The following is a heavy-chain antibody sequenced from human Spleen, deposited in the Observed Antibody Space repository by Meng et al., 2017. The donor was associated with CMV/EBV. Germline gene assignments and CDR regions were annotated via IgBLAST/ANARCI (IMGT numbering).Heavy chain of an antibody. CDR1: GYPFTDFF. J-gene: IGHJ4*02. V-gene: IGHV1-46*01. Sequence: QVRRGQHVPDVMKPGSSLCMSFRTSGYPFTDFFLHWVRQAPGQGLEWLGTINCYTSGTAYARKFQGRITLTMDTSTTTVYMDLGSLGSDDTAFYFCAREKSPGHFDYFGQGILVTVSS. CDR3: AREKSPGHFDY. CDR2: INCYTSGT.